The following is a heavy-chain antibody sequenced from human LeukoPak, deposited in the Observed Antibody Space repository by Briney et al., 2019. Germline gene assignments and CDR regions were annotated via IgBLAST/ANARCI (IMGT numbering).Heavy chain of an antibody. CDR2: ISGNGAST. J-gene: IGHJ4*02. CDR3: AEDLNTDFWSGYYGYFDY. Sequence: GGSLRLSCAASGFTFSTCAMNWVRQAPGRGLEWVSGISGNGASTYYADSVKGRFTISRDNSKNTLYLQMNSLRAEDTAVYYCAEDLNTDFWSGYYGYFDYWGQGTLVTVSS. V-gene: IGHV3-23*01. D-gene: IGHD3-3*01. CDR1: GFTFSTCA.